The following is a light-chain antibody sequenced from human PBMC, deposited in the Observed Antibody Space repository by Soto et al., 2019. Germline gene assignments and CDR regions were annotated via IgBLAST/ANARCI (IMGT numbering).Light chain of an antibody. CDR1: SSDVGAYNY. V-gene: IGLV2-8*01. CDR3: SSFASSNTGV. J-gene: IGLJ3*02. CDR2: GVT. Sequence: QSALTQPPSASGSPGQSVTISCTGTSSDVGAYNYVPWYQQRAGKDPKLVLYGVTKRTSGVPDRFSGSKSATTASLTVSGFQAEDEADYYYSSFASSNTGVFGGGTKLTVL.